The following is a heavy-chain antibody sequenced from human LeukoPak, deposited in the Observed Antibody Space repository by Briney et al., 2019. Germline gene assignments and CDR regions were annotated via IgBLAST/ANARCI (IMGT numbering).Heavy chain of an antibody. CDR1: GFTFSNNA. D-gene: IGHD2-8*01. CDR2: ITGTIATGDPP. Sequence: GGSLRLSCAASGFTFSNNAMSWVRQAPGKGLECVSAITGTIATGDPPYYADSVKGRFTISRDNSRNTLYLQLNDLRAEDTAIYYCAKAFGTNGYFRLPIDFWGQGTLVTVSS. V-gene: IGHV3-23*01. J-gene: IGHJ4*02. CDR3: AKAFGTNGYFRLPIDF.